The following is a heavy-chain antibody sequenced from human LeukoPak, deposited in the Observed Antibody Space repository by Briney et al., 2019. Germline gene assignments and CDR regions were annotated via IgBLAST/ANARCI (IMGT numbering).Heavy chain of an antibody. CDR2: ISSSSSYI. Sequence: PGGSLRLSCAASGFTFSSYNMNWVRQAPGKGLEWVSSISSSSSYIYYADSVKGPFTISRDNAKNSLYMQMNSLRAEDTAVYYCARTVNYYYYMDVWGKGTTVTVSS. CDR3: ARTVNYYYYMDV. CDR1: GFTFSSYN. D-gene: IGHD3-10*01. J-gene: IGHJ6*03. V-gene: IGHV3-21*01.